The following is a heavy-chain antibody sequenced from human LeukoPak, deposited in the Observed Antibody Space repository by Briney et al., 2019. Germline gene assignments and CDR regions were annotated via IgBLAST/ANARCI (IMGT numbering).Heavy chain of an antibody. CDR3: ARYYGSGRDGDY. V-gene: IGHV4-4*07. J-gene: IGHJ4*02. Sequence: SETLSLTCTVSGASISSYYWSWIRQPAGKGLEWIGRIYTSGSTNYNPSLKSRVTMSVDTSKNRFSLKLNSVTAADTAVYFCARYYGSGRDGDYWGQGTLVTVS. CDR1: GASISSYY. D-gene: IGHD3-10*01. CDR2: IYTSGST.